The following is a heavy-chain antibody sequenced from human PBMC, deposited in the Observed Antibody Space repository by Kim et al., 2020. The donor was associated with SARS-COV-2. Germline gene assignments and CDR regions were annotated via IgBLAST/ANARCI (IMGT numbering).Heavy chain of an antibody. CDR2: INHSGST. Sequence: SETLSLTCAVYGGSFSGYYWSWIRQPPGKGLEWIGEINHSGSTNYNPSLKSRVTISVDTSKNQFSLKLSSVTAADTAVYYCATQLLWFGELIPYYGMDVWGQGTTVTVSS. CDR1: GGSFSGYY. V-gene: IGHV4-34*01. CDR3: ATQLLWFGELIPYYGMDV. J-gene: IGHJ6*02. D-gene: IGHD3-10*01.